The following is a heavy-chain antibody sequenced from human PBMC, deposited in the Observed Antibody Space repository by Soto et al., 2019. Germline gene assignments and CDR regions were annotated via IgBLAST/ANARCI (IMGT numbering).Heavy chain of an antibody. CDR3: ARGQGAAIGDYYYHGMDV. D-gene: IGHD2-2*02. V-gene: IGHV3-73*02. Sequence: EVQLVESGGGLVQPGGSLKLSCAAYGFIFSGSAIHWVRQASGKGLEWVGRIRSRANNFATSSAASVKGRFTFSRDDSKNTAYLQMNTLKPEDTAVYYCARGQGAAIGDYYYHGMDVWGQGTTVTVSS. CDR1: GFIFSGSA. J-gene: IGHJ6*02. CDR2: IRSRANNFAT.